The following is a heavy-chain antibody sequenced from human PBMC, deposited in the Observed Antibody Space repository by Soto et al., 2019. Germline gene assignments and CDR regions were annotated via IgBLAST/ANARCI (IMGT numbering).Heavy chain of an antibody. D-gene: IGHD2-2*01. Sequence: GSGPTLVNPTQTLTLTCTFSGFSLSTSGMCVSWIRQPPGKALEWLARIDWDDDKYYSTSLKTRLSISKDTSKNQVVLTMTNMDPVDTATYYCARIREGPKRYCSSTSCIFHYGFDYWGEGTLVTVAS. CDR3: ARIREGPKRYCSSTSCIFHYGFDY. J-gene: IGHJ4*02. V-gene: IGHV2-70*11. CDR2: IDWDDDK. CDR1: GFSLSTSGMC.